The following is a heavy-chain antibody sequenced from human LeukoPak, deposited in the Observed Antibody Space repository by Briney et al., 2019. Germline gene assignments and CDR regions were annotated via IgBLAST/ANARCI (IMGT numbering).Heavy chain of an antibody. D-gene: IGHD1-26*01. J-gene: IGHJ4*02. CDR1: GYTFTGYY. CDR2: INPNSGGT. Sequence: GASVKVSCKASGYTFTGYYMHWVRQAPGQGLEWMGWINPNSGGTNYAQKFQGRVTMTRDTSISTAYMELSRLRSDDTAVYYCARGSWVGATYGSTPPDYWGQGTLVTVSS. V-gene: IGHV1-2*02. CDR3: ARGSWVGATYGSTPPDY.